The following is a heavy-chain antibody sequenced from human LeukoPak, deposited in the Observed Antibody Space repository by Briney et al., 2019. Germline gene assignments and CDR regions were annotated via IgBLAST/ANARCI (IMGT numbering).Heavy chain of an antibody. Sequence: ASVKVSCKASGGAFITSTITWVRQAPGQGFEWMGRIIPILGIANYAQKFQGRATITADKSTSTAYMELSSLRSEDTAVYYCARLARTTGDAFDIWGQGTMVTVSS. J-gene: IGHJ3*02. CDR2: IIPILGIA. D-gene: IGHD1-7*01. CDR1: GGAFITST. V-gene: IGHV1-69*02. CDR3: ARLARTTGDAFDI.